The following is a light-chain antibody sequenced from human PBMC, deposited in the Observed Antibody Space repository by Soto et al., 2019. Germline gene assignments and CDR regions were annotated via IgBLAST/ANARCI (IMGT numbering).Light chain of an antibody. V-gene: IGKV1-33*01. J-gene: IGKJ1*01. CDR3: QHYDNTPWT. Sequence: DLQVTQSPSSLSASVGDRVTITCQASKDIKNYLNWYQQKPGKTPKLLIYGASILETGVPSRFSGSGSGTYFTFTISSLQPEDIATYYCQHYDNTPWTFGQGTKVAIK. CDR2: GAS. CDR1: KDIKNY.